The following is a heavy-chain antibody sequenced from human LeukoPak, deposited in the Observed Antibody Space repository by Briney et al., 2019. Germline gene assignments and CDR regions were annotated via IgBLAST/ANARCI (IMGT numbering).Heavy chain of an antibody. V-gene: IGHV3-74*03. D-gene: IGHD3-9*01. CDR2: IRPEGTTT. J-gene: IGHJ4*02. CDR1: GFTFSTYW. CDR3: ARDLDWILFDY. Sequence: GGSLRLSCAASGFTFSTYWMHWVRQAPGKGLMWVARIRPEGTTTAYADSVKGRFTISRDNAKNTLFLQMNSLSAEDTAVYYCARDLDWILFDYWGQGTLVTVSS.